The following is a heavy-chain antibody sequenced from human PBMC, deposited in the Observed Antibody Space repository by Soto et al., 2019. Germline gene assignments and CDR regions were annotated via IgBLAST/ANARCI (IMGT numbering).Heavy chain of an antibody. Sequence: ASVKVSCKASGYTFTSYGISWVRQAPGQGXEWMGWISSYNGNTNYAQKVQGRVTMTTDKSTSTTYMELRSLRSDDTAVYYCARGPRYCSSTSCFSGVTWFDPWGQGTLVTVSS. CDR2: ISSYNGNT. CDR1: GYTFTSYG. CDR3: ARGPRYCSSTSCFSGVTWFDP. D-gene: IGHD2-2*01. J-gene: IGHJ5*02. V-gene: IGHV1-18*04.